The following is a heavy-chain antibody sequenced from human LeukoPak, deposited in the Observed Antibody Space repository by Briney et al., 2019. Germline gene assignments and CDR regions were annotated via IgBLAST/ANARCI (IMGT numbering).Heavy chain of an antibody. CDR2: ISGASGGST. V-gene: IGHV3-23*01. Sequence: GGSLRLSCAASGFTFSSYAMTWVRHAPGKGLELVSIISGASGGSTYYADSVKGRFTISRDNSKNTLYLQMNSLRAEDTALYYCARGGSSSWYPNFDYWGQGTLVTVSS. D-gene: IGHD6-13*01. CDR1: GFTFSSYA. J-gene: IGHJ4*02. CDR3: ARGGSSSWYPNFDY.